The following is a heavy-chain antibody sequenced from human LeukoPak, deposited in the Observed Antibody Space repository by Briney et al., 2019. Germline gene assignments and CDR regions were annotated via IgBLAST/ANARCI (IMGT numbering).Heavy chain of an antibody. J-gene: IGHJ3*01. CDR1: GFSLSSYE. CDR3: ARDRSVAGTWVHYAFDL. D-gene: IGHD6-19*01. Sequence: GGCLRLSCAPSGFSLSSYEMNWVRHAPEEGLGWGSYIWTRGEVIYYADSVKGPLSISTDNAKNLLYLQMNSLGAEDTAVYYCARDRSVAGTWVHYAFDLWGQGTMVTASS. CDR2: IWTRGEVI. V-gene: IGHV3-48*03.